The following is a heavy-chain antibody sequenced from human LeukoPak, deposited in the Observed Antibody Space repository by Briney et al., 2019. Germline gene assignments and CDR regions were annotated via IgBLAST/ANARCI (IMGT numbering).Heavy chain of an antibody. CDR2: IWYDGINK. V-gene: IGHV3-33*01. CDR3: TRERKSGIAAFDY. J-gene: IGHJ4*02. D-gene: IGHD6-13*01. CDR1: GFTFSSYG. Sequence: GGSLRLSCAASGFTFSSYGMHWVRQAPGKGLEWVAVIWYDGINKFHADSVKGRFTISRDNSKNTVYLQMNSLRAEDTAVYYCTRERKSGIAAFDYWGQGTLVAVSS.